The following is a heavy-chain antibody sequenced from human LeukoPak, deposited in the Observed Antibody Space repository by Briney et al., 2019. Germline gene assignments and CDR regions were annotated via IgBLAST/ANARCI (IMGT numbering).Heavy chain of an antibody. CDR1: GFTVSNTY. Sequence: PGGSLRLSCAASGFTVSNTYMIWVRQAPGKGLEWVSVIYSGGSTYYTDSVKGRFIMSRDNSKNTLFLRMYSLRAEDTAVYYCARVRLRFLDFWGQGTPVTVSS. D-gene: IGHD5-12*01. CDR2: IYSGGST. CDR3: ARVRLRFLDF. V-gene: IGHV3-66*01. J-gene: IGHJ4*02.